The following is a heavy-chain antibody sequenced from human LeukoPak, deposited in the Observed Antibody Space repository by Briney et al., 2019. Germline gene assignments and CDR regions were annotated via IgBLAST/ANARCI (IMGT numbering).Heavy chain of an antibody. D-gene: IGHD3-22*01. Sequence: GGSLRLSCAASGFMFSNYVISWVRPAPGKGLEWLTAIISSGTTRYYAESVKGRFTISRDNSNNTVFLEMNSLRVEDTAVYYCAKSLTIWSSGSLDHWGQGTLVTVSS. CDR1: GFMFSNYV. V-gene: IGHV3-23*01. CDR2: IISSGTTR. CDR3: AKSLTIWSSGSLDH. J-gene: IGHJ4*02.